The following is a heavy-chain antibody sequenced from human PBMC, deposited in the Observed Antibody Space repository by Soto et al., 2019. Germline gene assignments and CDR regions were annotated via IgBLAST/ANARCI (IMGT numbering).Heavy chain of an antibody. D-gene: IGHD1-1*01. CDR1: GFTFSDYY. V-gene: IGHV3-11*06. J-gene: IGHJ4*02. CDR2: SSDSGTFT. Sequence: GGSLRLSCAASGFTFSDYYMSWIRQAPGKGLEWLSYSSDSGTFTRYADSVKGRFSISXXXAXXSXXLXXNXXRGXDTAIYYCARSGDNYNLLDYWGQGTPVTVSS. CDR3: ARSGDNYNLLDY.